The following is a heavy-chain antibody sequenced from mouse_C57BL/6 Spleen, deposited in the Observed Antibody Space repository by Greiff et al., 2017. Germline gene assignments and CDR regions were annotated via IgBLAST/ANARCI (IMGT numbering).Heavy chain of an antibody. CDR2: IYPGDGDT. V-gene: IGHV1-82*01. Sequence: QVQLQQSGPELVKPGASVTISCKASGYAFSSSWMNWVKQRPGKGLEWIGRIYPGDGDTNYNGKFKGKATLTADKSSSTAYMQLSSLTSEDSAVYFCARKLLYAMDYWGQGTSVTVSS. CDR3: ARKLLYAMDY. CDR1: GYAFSSSW. J-gene: IGHJ4*01.